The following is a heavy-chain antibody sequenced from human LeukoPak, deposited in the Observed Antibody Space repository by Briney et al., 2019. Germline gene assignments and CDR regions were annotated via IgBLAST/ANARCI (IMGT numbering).Heavy chain of an antibody. D-gene: IGHD1-26*01. CDR1: GYSLSSGYY. CDR3: ARDGEQSPGLGDYFDY. Sequence: PSETLSLTCAVSGYSLSSGYYLGWIRHPPGKGLEWIGSIYHSGSTYYNPSPKSRVTISVDTSKNQFSLKLSSVTAADTAVYYCARDGEQSPGLGDYFDYWGQGTLVTVSS. V-gene: IGHV4-38-2*02. J-gene: IGHJ4*02. CDR2: IYHSGST.